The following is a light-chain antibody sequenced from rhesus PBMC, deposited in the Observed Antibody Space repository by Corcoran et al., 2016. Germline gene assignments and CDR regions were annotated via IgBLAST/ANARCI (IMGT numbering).Light chain of an antibody. Sequence: DIQMTQSPSALSASVGDRVTISCRASQNINSNLAWYQQKPGKAPKVLIYTASRLQTGIPSRFSGSGSGTDFTLTINSLQPEDSATYYCQHYYERPFTFGGGTKVDLK. CDR1: QNINSN. J-gene: IGKJ4*01. V-gene: IGKV1S8*01. CDR3: QHYYERPFT. CDR2: TAS.